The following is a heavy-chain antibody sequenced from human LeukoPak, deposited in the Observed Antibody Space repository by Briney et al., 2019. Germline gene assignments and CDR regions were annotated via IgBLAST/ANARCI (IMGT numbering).Heavy chain of an antibody. CDR3: ARQSHYYDSSGSVDY. CDR2: IYPGDSDT. V-gene: IGHV5-51*01. Sequence: GESLKISCKGSGYSFTSYWIGWVRQMPGKGLEWMGIIYPGDSDTRYSPSFQGQVTILADKSISTAYLQWSSLKASDTAMYYCARQSHYYDSSGSVDYWGQGTLVTVSS. J-gene: IGHJ4*02. CDR1: GYSFTSYW. D-gene: IGHD3-22*01.